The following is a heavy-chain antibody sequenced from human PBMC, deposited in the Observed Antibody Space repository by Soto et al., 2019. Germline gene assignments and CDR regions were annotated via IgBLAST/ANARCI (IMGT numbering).Heavy chain of an antibody. J-gene: IGHJ5*02. CDR2: IYYSGST. CDR1: DGSISSGDYY. V-gene: IGHV4-30-4*01. Sequence: TLSLTCTVSDGSISSGDYYWSWIRQPPGKGLEWIGYIYYSGSTYYNPSLKSRVTISVDTSKNQFSLKLSSVTAADTAVYYCARAIVVVPAAMYWFDPWGQGTLVTVSS. D-gene: IGHD2-2*01. CDR3: ARAIVVVPAAMYWFDP.